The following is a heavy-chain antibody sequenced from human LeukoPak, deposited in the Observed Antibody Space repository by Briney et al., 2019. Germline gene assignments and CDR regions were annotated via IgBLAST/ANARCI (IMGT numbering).Heavy chain of an antibody. CDR2: IKQDGSNK. CDR1: GFTFSSYW. V-gene: IGHV3-7*05. Sequence: GRSLRLSCAASGFTFSSYWMSWVRQAPGKGLEWVANIKQDGSNKYYVDSVKGRFTISRDNAKNSLYLQMNSLRAEDTAIYFCARDVWTYYDSWSGYSDFWGQGTLVTVSS. CDR3: ARDVWTYYDSWSGYSDF. J-gene: IGHJ4*02. D-gene: IGHD3-3*01.